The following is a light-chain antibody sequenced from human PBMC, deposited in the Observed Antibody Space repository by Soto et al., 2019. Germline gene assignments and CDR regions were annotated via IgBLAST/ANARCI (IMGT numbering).Light chain of an antibody. CDR2: AAS. J-gene: IGKJ1*01. V-gene: IGKV1-8*01. CDR1: QGISSY. CDR3: QQDNSYPRT. Sequence: AIRITQSPSSLSASTGDRVTITCRASQGISSYLAWYQQKPGKAPKLLIYAASTLQSGVPSRFSGGGSGTAFTLTISSLQPEDFATYYCQQDNSYPRTFGQGTKVDIK.